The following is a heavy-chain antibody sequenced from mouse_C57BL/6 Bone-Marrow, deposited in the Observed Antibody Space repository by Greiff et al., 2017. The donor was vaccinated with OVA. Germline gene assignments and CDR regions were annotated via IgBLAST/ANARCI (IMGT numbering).Heavy chain of an antibody. J-gene: IGHJ3*01. CDR2: INPGSGGT. CDR3: ARSRYYGSIAY. CDR1: GYAFTNYL. D-gene: IGHD1-1*01. Sequence: VQLQQSGAELVRPGTSVKVSCKASGYAFTNYLIEWVKQRPGQGLEWIGVINPGSGGTNYNEKFKGKATLTADKSSSTAYMQLSSLTSEDSAVYVCARSRYYGSIAYWGQGTLVTVSA. V-gene: IGHV1-54*01.